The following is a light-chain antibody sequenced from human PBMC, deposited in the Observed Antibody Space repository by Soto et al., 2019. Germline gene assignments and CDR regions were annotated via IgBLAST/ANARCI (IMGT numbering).Light chain of an antibody. Sequence: QSALTQPPSASGTPGQRVTISCSGSSSNIGSNTVSWYQQVPGTAPKLLIYSDNQRPSGVPDRFSGSKSGTSASLAISGLQSEDEADYYCAAWDDSLNGVFGGGTKLTVL. V-gene: IGLV1-44*01. J-gene: IGLJ3*02. CDR2: SDN. CDR3: AAWDDSLNGV. CDR1: SSNIGSNT.